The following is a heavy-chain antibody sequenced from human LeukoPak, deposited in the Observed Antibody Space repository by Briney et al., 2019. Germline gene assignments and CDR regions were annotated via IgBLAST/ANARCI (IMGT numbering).Heavy chain of an antibody. CDR1: GFTFSSYW. Sequence: GGSLRLSCAASGFTFSSYWISWVRQAPGKGLEWVANIKQDGSEKYYVDSVKGRFTISRDNAKNSLYLQMNSLRAEDTAVYYCTREDHSNYNYWGQGTLVTVSS. CDR2: IKQDGSEK. CDR3: TREDHSNYNY. J-gene: IGHJ4*02. V-gene: IGHV3-7*01. D-gene: IGHD4-11*01.